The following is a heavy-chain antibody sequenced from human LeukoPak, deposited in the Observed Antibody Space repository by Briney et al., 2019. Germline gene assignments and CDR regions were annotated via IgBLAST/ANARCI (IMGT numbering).Heavy chain of an antibody. V-gene: IGHV3-11*03. D-gene: IGHD5-12*01. J-gene: IGHJ4*02. CDR1: GFTFSDYY. CDR3: AKNTILVATEN. CDR2: ISSSNSYT. Sequence: GGSLSLSCAASGFTFSDYYMSWIRQAPGKGLEWVSYISSSNSYTNYADSVKGRFYADSVKGRFTISRDDSKNTVYLQMNSLRAEDTAFYYCAKNTILVATENWGQGTLVTVSS.